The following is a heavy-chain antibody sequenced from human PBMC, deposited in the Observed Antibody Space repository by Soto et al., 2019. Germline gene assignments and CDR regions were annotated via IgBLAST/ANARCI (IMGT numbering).Heavy chain of an antibody. CDR1: GFTFSSYA. J-gene: IGHJ6*02. Sequence: GGSLRLSCAASGFTFSSYAMHWVRQAPGKGLEWVAVISYDGSNKYYADSVKGRFTISRDNSKNTLYLQMNSLRAEDTAVYYCARERGYCSSTSCYLAYYYYYDMDVWGQGTTVTVSS. V-gene: IGHV3-30-3*01. CDR2: ISYDGSNK. D-gene: IGHD2-2*01. CDR3: ARERGYCSSTSCYLAYYYYYDMDV.